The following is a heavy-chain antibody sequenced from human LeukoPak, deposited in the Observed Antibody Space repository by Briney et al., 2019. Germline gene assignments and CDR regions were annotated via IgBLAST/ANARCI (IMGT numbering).Heavy chain of an antibody. CDR3: AKAGCSSTSCYTPDAFDI. J-gene: IGHJ3*02. CDR1: GFTFSSYS. V-gene: IGHV3-21*01. Sequence: GGSLRLSCAASGFTFSSYSMNWVRQAPGKGLEWVSSISSSSSYIYYADSVKGRFTISRDNAKNSLYLQMNSLRAEDTAVYYCAKAGCSSTSCYTPDAFDIWGQGTMVTVSS. D-gene: IGHD2-2*02. CDR2: ISSSSSYI.